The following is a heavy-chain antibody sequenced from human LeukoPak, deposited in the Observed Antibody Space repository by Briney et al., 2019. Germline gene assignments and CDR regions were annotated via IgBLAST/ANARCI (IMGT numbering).Heavy chain of an antibody. CDR1: GFTFSNYA. J-gene: IGHJ4*02. Sequence: GASLRLSCAASGFTFSNYAMSWVRQAPGKGLEWVSAIGGRGGGTYYADSVKGRFTVSRDDSKNTLYLQMNGLRAEDTAVYYCAKWGDYDILTGYYDSDYWGQGTLVTVSS. CDR2: IGGRGGGT. D-gene: IGHD3-9*01. V-gene: IGHV3-23*01. CDR3: AKWGDYDILTGYYDSDY.